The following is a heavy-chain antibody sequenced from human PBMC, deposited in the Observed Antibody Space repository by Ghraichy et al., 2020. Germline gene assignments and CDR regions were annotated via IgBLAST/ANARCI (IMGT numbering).Heavy chain of an antibody. CDR3: ATVSGTGTTDFDY. Sequence: AGSLRLSCAASGFTFSSYGMHWVRQAPGKGLEWVAVIWYDGSNKYYADSVKGRFTISRDNSMNTLYLQMNSLRAEDTAVYYCATVSGTGTTDFDYWGQGTLVTVSS. D-gene: IGHD1-1*01. J-gene: IGHJ4*02. CDR2: IWYDGSNK. CDR1: GFTFSSYG. V-gene: IGHV3-33*01.